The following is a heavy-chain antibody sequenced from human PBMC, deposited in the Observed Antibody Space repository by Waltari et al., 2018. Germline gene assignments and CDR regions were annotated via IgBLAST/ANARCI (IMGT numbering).Heavy chain of an antibody. V-gene: IGHV3-33*08. Sequence: QVQPVESGGGVVHPGRSLRLSCASPAFTFRIRGLPWRRQAPGKGLGWVAVIWYDGSNKYYADSVKGRFTISRDNSKNTLYLQMNSLRAEDTAVYYCARDSSSKKTIDYWGQGTLVTVSS. CDR1: AFTFRIRG. CDR2: IWYDGSNK. J-gene: IGHJ4*02. CDR3: ARDSSSKKTIDY. D-gene: IGHD6-13*01.